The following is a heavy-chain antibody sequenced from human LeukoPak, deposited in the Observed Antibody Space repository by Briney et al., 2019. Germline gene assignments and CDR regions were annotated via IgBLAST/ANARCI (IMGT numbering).Heavy chain of an antibody. CDR1: GYTFTNYA. D-gene: IGHD2/OR15-2a*01. V-gene: IGHV1-3*03. Sequence: ASVKVSCKTSGYTFTNYAMHWVRQAPGQRLEWMGWISVGDGNTRYSQELQGRATITTDTSASTAYMELTSLRSEDTAVYYCARDTAEVINSYDDYWGQGTLVTVSS. J-gene: IGHJ4*02. CDR2: ISVGDGNT. CDR3: ARDTAEVINSYDDY.